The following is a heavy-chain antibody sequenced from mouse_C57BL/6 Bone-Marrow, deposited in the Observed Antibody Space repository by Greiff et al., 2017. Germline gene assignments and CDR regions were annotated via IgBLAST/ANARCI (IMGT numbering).Heavy chain of an antibody. D-gene: IGHD1-1*01. CDR2: SRNKANDYTT. J-gene: IGHJ1*03. Sequence: EVKLVESGGGLVQSGRSLRLSCATSGFTFSDFYMEWVRQAPGKGLEWIAASRNKANDYTTEYSASVKGRFIVSRDTCQSILYLQMNALRAEDTAIYYCARDAVTTVVEGDWYFDVWGTGTTVTVSS. CDR3: ARDAVTTVVEGDWYFDV. V-gene: IGHV7-1*01. CDR1: GFTFSDFY.